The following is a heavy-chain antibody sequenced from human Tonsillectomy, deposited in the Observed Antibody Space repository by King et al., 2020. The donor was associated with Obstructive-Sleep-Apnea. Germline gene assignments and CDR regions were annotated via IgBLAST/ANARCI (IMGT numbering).Heavy chain of an antibody. CDR1: GFTFSSYW. V-gene: IGHV3-74*01. CDR3: ARGGRSYGSGAFGFDY. Sequence: VQLVESGGGLVQPGGSLRLSCAASGFTFSSYWMHWVRQAPGKGLVWVSRINSEGSSTTYADSVKGRFTISRDDAKNTLYLQMNSLRAEDTAVYYCARGGRSYGSGAFGFDYWGQGPLVTVSS. CDR2: INSEGSST. D-gene: IGHD3-10*01. J-gene: IGHJ4*02.